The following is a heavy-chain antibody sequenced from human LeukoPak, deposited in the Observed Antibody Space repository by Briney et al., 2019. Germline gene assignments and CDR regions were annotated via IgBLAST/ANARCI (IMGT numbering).Heavy chain of an antibody. CDR1: GYTFTDYY. J-gene: IGHJ2*01. V-gene: IGHV1-18*04. CDR3: ARDRVWYSSSWYSDL. CDR2: ISAYNDNT. Sequence: GASVKVSCKASGYTFTDYYLHWVRQAPGQGLGWMGWISAYNDNTNYAQKFQGRVTMTTDTSTSTAYMELRSLRSDDTAVYYCARDRVWYSSSWYSDLWGRGTLVTVSS. D-gene: IGHD6-13*01.